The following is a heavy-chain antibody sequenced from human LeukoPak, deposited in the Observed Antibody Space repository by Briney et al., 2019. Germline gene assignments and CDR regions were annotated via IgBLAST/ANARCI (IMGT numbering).Heavy chain of an antibody. CDR1: GYTFTSYY. V-gene: IGHV1-46*01. CDR3: ASYLSGWPMKY. CDR2: INPSGDPT. J-gene: IGHJ4*02. Sequence: ASVKVSCKASGYTFTSYYMHWVRQAPGQGLEWVGIINPSGDPTTYAQKFQGRVTMTSDMSTSTVYMELSSLRSEDTAFYYCASYLSGWPMKYWGQGTLVTVSS. D-gene: IGHD6-19*01.